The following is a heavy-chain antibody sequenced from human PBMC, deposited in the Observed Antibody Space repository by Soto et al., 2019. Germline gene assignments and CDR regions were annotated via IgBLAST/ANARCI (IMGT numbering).Heavy chain of an antibody. CDR1: GGSISSGGYY. CDR2: IYYSGST. D-gene: IGHD2-8*01. J-gene: IGHJ4*02. CDR3: ARGFLGYCTNGVCYTSPFDY. V-gene: IGHV4-31*03. Sequence: TLSLTCTVSGGSISSGGYYWSWIRQHPGKGLEWIGYIYYSGSTYYNPSLKSRVTISVDTSKNQFSLKLSSVTAADTAVYYCARGFLGYCTNGVCYTSPFDYWGQGTLVTVSS.